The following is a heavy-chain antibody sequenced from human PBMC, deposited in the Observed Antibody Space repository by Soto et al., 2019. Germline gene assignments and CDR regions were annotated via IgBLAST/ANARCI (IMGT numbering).Heavy chain of an antibody. V-gene: IGHV1-3*01. J-gene: IGHJ4*02. CDR1: GYTFTSYA. CDR3: ARDVGATDY. Sequence: QVQLVQSGAEVKKPGASVKVSCKASGYTFTSYAMHWVRQAPGQRLEWMGWINAGNGNTKYSQKFQGRVTITRDTSARTAYMELSSLKSEATAVDYCARDVGATDYWGQGTLVTVSS. CDR2: INAGNGNT. D-gene: IGHD1-26*01.